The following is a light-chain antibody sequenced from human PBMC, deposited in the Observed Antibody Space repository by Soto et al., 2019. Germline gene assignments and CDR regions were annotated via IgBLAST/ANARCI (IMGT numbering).Light chain of an antibody. Sequence: EVVLTQSPATLSLSPGERATLSCRASESIGNYLAWYQQKLGQAPKLLIYDASHRAIGIPGRFSGDGSGTYFTLPVSRLEPDNFAVYYCPCRSYWPPRLTFGGGTKVEIK. J-gene: IGKJ4*01. CDR2: DAS. CDR1: ESIGNY. CDR3: PCRSYWPPRLT. V-gene: IGKV3-11*01.